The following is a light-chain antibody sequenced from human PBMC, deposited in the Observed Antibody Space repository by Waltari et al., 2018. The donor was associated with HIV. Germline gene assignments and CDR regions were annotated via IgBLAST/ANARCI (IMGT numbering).Light chain of an antibody. V-gene: IGLV2-23*02. CDR3: CSCPRSGIRYV. Sequence: QSALTQPASVPGSPGQSITISCPGTSSNVGSDDLVSWYQQHPGEAPKLIIYEVTKRPSGVSNRFSGSKSGNTASLRISGLQAEDEADYYCCSCPRSGIRYVFGTGTKVTVL. CDR2: EVT. J-gene: IGLJ1*01. CDR1: SSNVGSDDL.